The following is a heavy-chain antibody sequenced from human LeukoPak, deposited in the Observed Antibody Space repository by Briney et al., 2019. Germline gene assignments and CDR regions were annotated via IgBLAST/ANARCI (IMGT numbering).Heavy chain of an antibody. D-gene: IGHD5-18*01. Sequence: PGGSLRLSCAASGFTVSSNYMSWVRQAPGKGLEWVSVIYSGGSTYYADSVKGRFTISRDNSKNTLYLQMNSLRAEDTAVYYCARSNVDTAMVAYYFDYWGQGTLVTVSS. V-gene: IGHV3-53*01. J-gene: IGHJ4*02. CDR2: IYSGGST. CDR1: GFTVSSNY. CDR3: ARSNVDTAMVAYYFDY.